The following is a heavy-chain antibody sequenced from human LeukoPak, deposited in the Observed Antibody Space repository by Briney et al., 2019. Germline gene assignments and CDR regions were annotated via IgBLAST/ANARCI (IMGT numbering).Heavy chain of an antibody. D-gene: IGHD2/OR15-2a*01. V-gene: IGHV1-46*01. CDR3: AREGSTIGFDP. Sequence: ASVKVSCKASGYTFTSYYMHWVRQAPGQGLEWMGIINPSGGSTNYAQKFQGRVTMTRDTSTSTVYMELSSLRSEDTAVYYCAREGSTIGFDPWGQGTLVTVSS. CDR1: GYTFTSYY. J-gene: IGHJ5*02. CDR2: INPSGGST.